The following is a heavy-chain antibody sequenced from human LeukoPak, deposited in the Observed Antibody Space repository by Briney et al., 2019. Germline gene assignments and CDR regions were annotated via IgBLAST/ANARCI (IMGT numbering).Heavy chain of an antibody. V-gene: IGHV4-34*01. Sequence: SETLSLTCAVYGGSFSGYYWSWIRQPPGKGLEWIGEINHSGSTNYNPSLKSRVTISVDTSKNQFSLKLSSVTAADTAVYYCARHSYYGSGSYRAKYYYYMDVWGKGTTVTVSS. CDR1: GGSFSGYY. D-gene: IGHD3-10*01. J-gene: IGHJ6*03. CDR3: ARHSYYGSGSYRAKYYYYMDV. CDR2: INHSGST.